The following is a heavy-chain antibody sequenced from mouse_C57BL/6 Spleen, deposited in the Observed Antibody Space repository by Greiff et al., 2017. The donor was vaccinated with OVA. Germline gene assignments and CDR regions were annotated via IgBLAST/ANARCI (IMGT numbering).Heavy chain of an antibody. Sequence: VMLVESGPGLVQPSQCLSITCTVSGFSLTSYGVHWVRQSPGKGLEWLGVIWSGGGTDYNAAFISILSISKDKSKIQVFFKMNSLQADDTAIYYCARPYDGYIDYWGQGTTLTVSS. CDR3: ARPYDGYIDY. V-gene: IGHV2-2*01. J-gene: IGHJ2*01. CDR2: IWSGGGT. CDR1: GFSLTSYG. D-gene: IGHD2-3*01.